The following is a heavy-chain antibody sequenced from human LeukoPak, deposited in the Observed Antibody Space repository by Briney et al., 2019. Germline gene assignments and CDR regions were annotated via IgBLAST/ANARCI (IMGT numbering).Heavy chain of an antibody. CDR2: ISSSSTI. CDR1: GFTFSSYS. D-gene: IGHD1-26*01. Sequence: GGSLRLSCAASGFTFSSYSMNWVRQAPGKVLEWVSYISSSSTIYYADSVKGRFTISRDNAKNSLYLQMNSLRAEDTAVYYCARTRIVGATLDAFDIWGQGTMITVSS. V-gene: IGHV3-48*01. CDR3: ARTRIVGATLDAFDI. J-gene: IGHJ3*02.